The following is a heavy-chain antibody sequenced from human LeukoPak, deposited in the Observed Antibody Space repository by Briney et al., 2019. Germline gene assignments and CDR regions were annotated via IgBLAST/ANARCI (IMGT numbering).Heavy chain of an antibody. CDR1: GFTFSNAW. CDR3: TTRSSWF. V-gene: IGHV3-15*01. J-gene: IGHJ4*02. CDR2: IKSKAGGGTT. D-gene: IGHD6-13*01. Sequence: GGSLRLSCAASGFTFSNAWMSWVRQAPGKGLEWVGRIKSKAGGGTTDYAAPVKCRFTIPRDDSKNTLYLQMNSLKTEDTAVYYCTTRSSWFGGQGTLVTVSP.